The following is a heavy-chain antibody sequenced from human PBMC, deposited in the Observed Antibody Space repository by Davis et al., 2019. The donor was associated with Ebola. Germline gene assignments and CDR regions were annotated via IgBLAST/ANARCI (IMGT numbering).Heavy chain of an antibody. V-gene: IGHV3-23*01. D-gene: IGHD3-22*01. CDR1: GFTFSSYA. CDR2: ISGSGGST. CDR3: ARDPPYYYDSSGYSMDV. Sequence: GESLKISCAASGFTFSSYAMSWVRQAPGKGLEWVSAISGSGGSTYYADSVKGRFTISRDNAKNSLYLQMNSLRDEDTAVYYCARDPPYYYDSSGYSMDVWGQGTTVTVSS. J-gene: IGHJ6*02.